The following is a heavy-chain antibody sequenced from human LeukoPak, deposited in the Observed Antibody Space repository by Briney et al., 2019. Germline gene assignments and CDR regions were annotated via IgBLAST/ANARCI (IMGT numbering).Heavy chain of an antibody. Sequence: ASVKVSCKVSGYTLTELSMHWVRQAPGKGLEWMGGFDPEDGETIYAQKFQGRVTMTEDTSTDTAYMELSSLRSEDTAVYYCATDLWQLPAARTRGNDYWGQGTLVTVSS. CDR3: ATDLWQLPAARTRGNDY. CDR1: GYTLTELS. V-gene: IGHV1-24*01. CDR2: FDPEDGET. J-gene: IGHJ4*02. D-gene: IGHD2-2*01.